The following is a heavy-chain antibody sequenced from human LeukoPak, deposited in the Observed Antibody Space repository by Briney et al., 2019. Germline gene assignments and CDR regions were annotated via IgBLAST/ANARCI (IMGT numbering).Heavy chain of an antibody. J-gene: IGHJ4*02. D-gene: IGHD3-3*01. Sequence: GGSLRLSCAASGFTFDDYAMNWVRQAPGKGLEWVSGINWNGGSTYYRDSVKGRFTISRDNAKNSLYLQMNSLRAEDTALYYCARVKGSGYRNSIDYWGQGTLVTISS. CDR3: ARVKGSGYRNSIDY. V-gene: IGHV3-20*04. CDR1: GFTFDDYA. CDR2: INWNGGST.